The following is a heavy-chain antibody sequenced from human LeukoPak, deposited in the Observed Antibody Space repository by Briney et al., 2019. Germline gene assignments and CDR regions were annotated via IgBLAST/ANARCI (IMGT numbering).Heavy chain of an antibody. D-gene: IGHD3-22*01. Sequence: GGSLRLSCAASGFTFSTYWMSWARQAPGKGLEWVANIKEDGSEKYYGDSVKGRFTISRDNAKNSLYLEMNSLRVEDTAVYYCARDSSGYQWGQGTLVTVSS. CDR3: ARDSSGYQ. CDR1: GFTFSTYW. J-gene: IGHJ4*02. CDR2: IKEDGSEK. V-gene: IGHV3-7*01.